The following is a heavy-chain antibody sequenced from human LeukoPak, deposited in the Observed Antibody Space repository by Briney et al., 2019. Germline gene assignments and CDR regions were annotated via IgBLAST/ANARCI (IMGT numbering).Heavy chain of an antibody. CDR2: ISGSGGST. J-gene: IGHJ4*02. Sequence: GGSLRLSCAASGFTFSSYAMSWVRQAPGKGLEWVSAISGSGGSTYYADSVKGRFTISRDNSKNTLYLQMNSLRAEDTAIYYCAKGLGSGWYSDYWGQGTLVTVSS. D-gene: IGHD6-19*01. V-gene: IGHV3-23*01. CDR1: GFTFSSYA. CDR3: AKGLGSGWYSDY.